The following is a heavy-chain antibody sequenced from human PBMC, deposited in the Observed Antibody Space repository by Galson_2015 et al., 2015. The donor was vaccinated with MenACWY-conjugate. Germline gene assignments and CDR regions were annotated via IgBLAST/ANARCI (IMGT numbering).Heavy chain of an antibody. CDR3: ARENYGESYGMDV. D-gene: IGHD4-17*01. CDR1: GFTFSSYD. J-gene: IGHJ6*02. CDR2: IGTAGDT. V-gene: IGHV3-13*04. Sequence: SLRLSCAASGFTFSSYDVHWVRQATGKGLEWVSAIGTAGDTYYPGSVKGRFTISRENAKNSLYLQMNSLRAGDTAVYYCARENYGESYGMDVWGQGTTVTVSS.